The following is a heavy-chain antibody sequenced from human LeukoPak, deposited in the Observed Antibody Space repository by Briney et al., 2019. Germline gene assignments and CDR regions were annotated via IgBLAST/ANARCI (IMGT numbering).Heavy chain of an antibody. V-gene: IGHV1-18*01. CDR1: GYTFTSYG. CDR2: ISAYNGNT. Sequence: AASVKVSCKASGYTFTSYGISWVRQAPGQGLEWMGWISAYNGNTNYAQKLQGRVTMTTDTSTSTAYMELRSLRSDDTAVYYCARDPDAYGDYDHYYYYGMDVWGQGTTVTVSS. CDR3: ARDPDAYGDYDHYYYYGMDV. J-gene: IGHJ6*02. D-gene: IGHD4-17*01.